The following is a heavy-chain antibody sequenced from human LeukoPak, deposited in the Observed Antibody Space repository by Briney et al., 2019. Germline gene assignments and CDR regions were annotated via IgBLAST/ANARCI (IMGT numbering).Heavy chain of an antibody. V-gene: IGHV5-51*01. CDR2: IFPGDSDT. CDR3: ARPHGPGNDRFDY. D-gene: IGHD5-12*01. CDR1: GYSFTSYW. Sequence: GESLKISCKGSGYSFTSYWIGWVRQMPGKGLEWMGIIFPGDSDTRYSPSFQGQVTISADKSISTAYLQWSSLRAPDTAMYYCARPHGPGNDRFDYWGQGTLVTVSS. J-gene: IGHJ4*02.